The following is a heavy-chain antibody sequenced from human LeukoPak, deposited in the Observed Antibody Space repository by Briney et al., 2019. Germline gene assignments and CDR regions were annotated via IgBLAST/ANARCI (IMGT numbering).Heavy chain of an antibody. CDR2: ISYDGSNK. Sequence: GGSLRLSCAASGFTFSSYGTHWVRQAPGKGLEWVAVISYDGSNKYYADSVKGRFTISRDNSKNTLYLQMNSLRAEDTAVYYCAKDRSLKYYYDSSGPAYYFDYWGQGTLVTVSS. CDR1: GFTFSSYG. CDR3: AKDRSLKYYYDSSGPAYYFDY. D-gene: IGHD3-22*01. J-gene: IGHJ4*02. V-gene: IGHV3-30*18.